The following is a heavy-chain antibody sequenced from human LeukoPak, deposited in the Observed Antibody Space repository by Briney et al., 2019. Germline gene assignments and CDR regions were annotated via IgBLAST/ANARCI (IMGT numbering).Heavy chain of an antibody. V-gene: IGHV3-7*03. Sequence: PGGSLRLSCAASGFTFSSYWMNWARQAPGKGLEWVASINHNGNVNYYVDSVKGRFTISRDNAKNSLYLQMSNLRAEDTAVYFCAGGGGLYVWGQGATVTVSS. CDR3: AGGGGLYV. D-gene: IGHD3-16*01. CDR1: GFTFSSYW. CDR2: INHNGNVN. J-gene: IGHJ6*02.